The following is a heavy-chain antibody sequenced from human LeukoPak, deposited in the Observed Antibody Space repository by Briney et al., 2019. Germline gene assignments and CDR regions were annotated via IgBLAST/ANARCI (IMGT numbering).Heavy chain of an antibody. Sequence: ASVKVSCKSSGYTFTIYGISWVRQAPGQGLGWVGWIGADNGNTKYIQKLQGRITMTTDTSTSTAYMELRSLRSDDTAVYYCARGGDVTTSYYYMDVWGKGTTVTVSS. J-gene: IGHJ6*03. D-gene: IGHD1-1*01. CDR2: IGADNGNT. V-gene: IGHV1-18*01. CDR1: GYTFTIYG. CDR3: ARGGDVTTSYYYMDV.